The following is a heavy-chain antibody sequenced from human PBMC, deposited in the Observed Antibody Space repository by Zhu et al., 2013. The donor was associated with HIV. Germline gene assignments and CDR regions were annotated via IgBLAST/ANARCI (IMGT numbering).Heavy chain of an antibody. Sequence: QMQLVQSGPEVKKPGTSVKVSCKASGFTFTSSAVQWVRQARGQRLEWIGWIVVGSGNTNYAQKFQERVTITRDMSISTAYMELSSLRSEDTAVYYCARGRGSYPPDAFDIWGQGTMVTVSS. J-gene: IGHJ3*02. CDR3: ARGRGSYPPDAFDI. V-gene: IGHV1-58*01. CDR1: GFTFTSSA. CDR2: IVVGSGNT. D-gene: IGHD1-26*01.